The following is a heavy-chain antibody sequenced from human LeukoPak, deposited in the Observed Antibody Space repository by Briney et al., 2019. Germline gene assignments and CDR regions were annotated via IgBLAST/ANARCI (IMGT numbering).Heavy chain of an antibody. V-gene: IGHV3-64D*06. J-gene: IGHJ4*02. CDR3: IEGRYFDWFNGVDY. Sequence: GGSLRLSCSASGFSFSNYAMHWVRQAPGKGLEYISAINNNGDSTYYGDSVKGRFTISRDNSKNTLYLQISSLRVEDTAVYYCIEGRYFDWFNGVDYWGQGTLVTVSS. D-gene: IGHD3-9*01. CDR2: INNNGDST. CDR1: GFSFSNYA.